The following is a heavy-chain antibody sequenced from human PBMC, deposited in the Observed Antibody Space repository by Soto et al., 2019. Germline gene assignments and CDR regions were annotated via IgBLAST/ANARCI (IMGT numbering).Heavy chain of an antibody. D-gene: IGHD2-21*01. V-gene: IGHV4-61*01. CDR3: ARAYKRVNCGSVRCNSLDV. J-gene: IGHJ6*02. CDR1: GDSFTSDSYF. Sequence: SETLSLTCTVSGDSFTSDSYFWSWIRQPPGKGLEWIGNSYYSGYYSGSTNHNPSLMSRVTVSVDTSKNQFSLKLRSVTTADTAVYYCARAYKRVNCGSVRCNSLDVWGQGTTVTVSS. CDR2: SYYSGYYSGST.